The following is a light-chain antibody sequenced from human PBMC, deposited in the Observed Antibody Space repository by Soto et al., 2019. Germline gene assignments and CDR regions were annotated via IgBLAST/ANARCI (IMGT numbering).Light chain of an antibody. CDR1: NIGGKS. CDR3: QVWDNNYDHYV. CDR2: DDG. V-gene: IGLV3-21*02. J-gene: IGLJ1*01. Sequence: SYELTQPPSVSVAAGQTARITCWGNNIGGKSLHWYQQKPGQAPVLVVYDDGDRPSGIPERFSGSNSGNTATLTISRVEAGDEADYYCQVWDNNYDHYVFGTGTKVTVL.